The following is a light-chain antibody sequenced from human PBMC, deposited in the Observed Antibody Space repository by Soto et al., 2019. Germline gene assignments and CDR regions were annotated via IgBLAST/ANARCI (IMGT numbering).Light chain of an antibody. CDR3: QQYGSSPRLT. V-gene: IGKV3-20*01. Sequence: EIVLTQSPGTLSLSPGERATLSCRASQLVVTSYLHWYQHKPGQAPRLLISGASSRATGIPDRFSGSGSGTDFTLTISRLEPEDFAVYYCQQYGSSPRLTFGGGTKVDIK. CDR2: GAS. CDR1: QLVVTSY. J-gene: IGKJ4*01.